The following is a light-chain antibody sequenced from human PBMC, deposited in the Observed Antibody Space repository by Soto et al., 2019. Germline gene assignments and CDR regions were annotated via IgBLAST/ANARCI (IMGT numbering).Light chain of an antibody. V-gene: IGKV3-11*01. Sequence: EIVLTQSPGTLSLSPGEGATLSCRASQSVSNYLAWFQHKPGQAPRLLIYDASTRATGIPARFSGSGSGTDFTLTISSLEPEDFAVYYCQQRRSCPPLFGGGTKVEI. J-gene: IGKJ4*01. CDR3: QQRRSCPPL. CDR2: DAS. CDR1: QSVSNY.